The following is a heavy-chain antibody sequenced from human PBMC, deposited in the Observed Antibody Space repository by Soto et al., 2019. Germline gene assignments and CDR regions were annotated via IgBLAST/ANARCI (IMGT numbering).Heavy chain of an antibody. CDR1: GYTFTTHI. CDR3: ERDSGRVRPSGDIDN. D-gene: IGHD2-21*02. CDR2: VNGSSGDT. V-gene: IGHV1-3*01. J-gene: IGHJ4*02. Sequence: GASVKVSCKASGYTFTTHILHWVRQVPGQRLEWMGWVNGSSGDTKYSQRFQGRVTITRDTSATTAYMELTRLTSEDKAIYYCERDSGRVRPSGDIDNWGRGTLVTVSS.